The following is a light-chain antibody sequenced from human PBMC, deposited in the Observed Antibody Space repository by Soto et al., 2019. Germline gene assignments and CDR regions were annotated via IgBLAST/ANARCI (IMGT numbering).Light chain of an antibody. CDR3: QQRRYWPVT. CDR2: DAS. Sequence: EIVLTQSPAILSMSPGERATLSCRASQSVSSYFAWYQQKPGQAPRLLIYDASNRATGVPARFSGSGSGTDFTLTISSLEHEDFAVYYCQQRRYWPVTFGQGTNVEIK. J-gene: IGKJ1*01. CDR1: QSVSSY. V-gene: IGKV3-11*01.